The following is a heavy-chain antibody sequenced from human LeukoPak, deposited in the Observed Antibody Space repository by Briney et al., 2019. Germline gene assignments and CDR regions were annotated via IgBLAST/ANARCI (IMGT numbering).Heavy chain of an antibody. D-gene: IGHD3-22*01. J-gene: IGHJ4*02. Sequence: ASVKVSCKASGYTFTSYGISWVPQAPGQGLEWMGWISANNGNTNYAQKLQGRVTMTTDTSTSTAYMELRSLRSDDTAVYYCARDSTYYDSSGYSWGQGTLVTVSS. V-gene: IGHV1-18*01. CDR1: GYTFTSYG. CDR2: ISANNGNT. CDR3: ARDSTYYDSSGYS.